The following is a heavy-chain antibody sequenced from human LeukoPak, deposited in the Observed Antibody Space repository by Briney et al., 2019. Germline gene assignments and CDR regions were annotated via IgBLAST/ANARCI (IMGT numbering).Heavy chain of an antibody. D-gene: IGHD3-9*01. Sequence: ASETLSLTCAVYGGSFSGYYWSWIRQPPGKGLEWIGEINHSGSTNYNPSLKSRVTISVDTSKNQFSLKLSSVTAADTAVYYCARGLLAAGYYEYDAFDIWGQGTMVTVSS. J-gene: IGHJ3*02. V-gene: IGHV4-34*01. CDR3: ARGLLAAGYYEYDAFDI. CDR2: INHSGST. CDR1: GGSFSGYY.